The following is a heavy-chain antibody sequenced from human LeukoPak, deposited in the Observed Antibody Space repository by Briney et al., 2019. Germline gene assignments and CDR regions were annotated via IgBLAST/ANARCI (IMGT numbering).Heavy chain of an antibody. J-gene: IGHJ6*03. CDR1: GFTFSSYW. D-gene: IGHD2-2*01. CDR2: INSDGSST. V-gene: IGHV3-74*01. Sequence: GGSLRLSCAASGFTFSSYWMHWVRHAPGKGLVWVSRINSDGSSTSYADSVKGRFTISRDNAKNTLYLQMNSLRAEDTAVYYCARAFGERRYCSSTSCYLDYYYMDVWGKGTTVTISS. CDR3: ARAFGERRYCSSTSCYLDYYYMDV.